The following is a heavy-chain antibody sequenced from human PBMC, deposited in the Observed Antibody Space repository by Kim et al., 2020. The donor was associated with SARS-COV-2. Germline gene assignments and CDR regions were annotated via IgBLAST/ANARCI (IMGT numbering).Heavy chain of an antibody. Sequence: ASVKVSCKASGYTFTSYAMHWVRQAPGQRLEWMGWINAGNGNTKYSQKFQGRVTITRDTSASTAYMELSSLRSEDTAVYYCARDPKYGSGLQYAFDIWGQGTMVTVSS. J-gene: IGHJ3*02. CDR3: ARDPKYGSGLQYAFDI. CDR2: INAGNGNT. D-gene: IGHD3-10*01. V-gene: IGHV1-3*01. CDR1: GYTFTSYA.